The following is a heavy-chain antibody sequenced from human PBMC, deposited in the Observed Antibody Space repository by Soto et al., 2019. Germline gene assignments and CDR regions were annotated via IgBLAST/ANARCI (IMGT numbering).Heavy chain of an antibody. CDR1: GYTFTSYG. Sequence: QVQLVQSGAEVKKPGASVKVSCKASGYTFTSYGISWVRQAPGQGLEWMGWISAYNGNTNYAQKLQGRVTMTTDTSTRTAYMELRSLRSDDTAVYYCARLTGVVVAATPAYYFDYWGQGTLVTVSS. V-gene: IGHV1-18*01. D-gene: IGHD2-15*01. J-gene: IGHJ4*02. CDR3: ARLTGVVVAATPAYYFDY. CDR2: ISAYNGNT.